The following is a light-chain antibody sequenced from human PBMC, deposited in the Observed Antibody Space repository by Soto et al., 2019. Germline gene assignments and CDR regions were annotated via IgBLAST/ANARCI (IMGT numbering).Light chain of an antibody. J-gene: IGKJ4*01. Sequence: DIVMTQSPDSLAVSLGERATINCKSSQSVLYSSDNKNYLAWYQQKPGQPPKLLIYWASTRDSGVPDRFSGSGSGADFTLTISSLQAEAVAVYYCQQYYSTLTFGGGTKVDIK. V-gene: IGKV4-1*01. CDR3: QQYYSTLT. CDR2: WAS. CDR1: QSVLYSSDNKNY.